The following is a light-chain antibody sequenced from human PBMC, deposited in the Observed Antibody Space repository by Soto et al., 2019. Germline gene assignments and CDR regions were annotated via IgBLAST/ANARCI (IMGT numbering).Light chain of an antibody. J-gene: IGKJ5*01. CDR1: QSVSSY. V-gene: IGKV3-11*01. CDR2: DAS. Sequence: EMVLSLSPSTLSFSSCRTSTLAWISSQSVSSYLAWYQQKPGQAPRLLIYDASNRATGIPARFSGSGSGTDFTLTISSLEPEDFAVYYCQQRSNWPPITFGQGTRLEIK. CDR3: QQRSNWPPIT.